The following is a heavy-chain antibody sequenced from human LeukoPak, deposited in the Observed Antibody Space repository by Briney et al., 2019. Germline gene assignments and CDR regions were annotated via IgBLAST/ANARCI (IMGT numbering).Heavy chain of an antibody. CDR2: ISRSSSYI. CDR1: GFTFSSYS. J-gene: IGHJ2*01. D-gene: IGHD6-19*01. CDR3: AKEGLITETGYSSGWYGGPGYFDL. V-gene: IGHV3-21*01. Sequence: GGSLRLSCAASGFTFSSYSMNWVRQAPGKGLEWVSSISRSSSYIYYADSVKGRFTISRDNAKNSLYLQMNSLRAEDTAVYYCAKEGLITETGYSSGWYGGPGYFDLWGRGTLVTVSS.